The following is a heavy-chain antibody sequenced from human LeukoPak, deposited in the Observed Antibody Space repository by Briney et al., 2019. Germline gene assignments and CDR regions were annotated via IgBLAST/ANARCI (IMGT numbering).Heavy chain of an antibody. CDR2: ISGSAGNT. Sequence: GGFLRLSCAASGFTFSSYVMTWVRQAPGRGLEWVSGISGSAGNTYYADSVKGRFTISRDNSKNTLDLQMNSLRAEDTAEYYCAKVGPGYDRSGYYDNWGQGTLVTVSS. J-gene: IGHJ4*02. CDR1: GFTFSSYV. D-gene: IGHD3-22*01. CDR3: AKVGPGYDRSGYYDN. V-gene: IGHV3-23*01.